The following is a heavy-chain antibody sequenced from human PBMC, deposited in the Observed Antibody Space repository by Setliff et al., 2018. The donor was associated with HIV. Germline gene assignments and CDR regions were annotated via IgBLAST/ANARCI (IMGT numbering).Heavy chain of an antibody. V-gene: IGHV4-34*01. CDR1: GGDLTNHY. D-gene: IGHD6-6*01. CDR3: ARGSDLAARVYFDY. Sequence: PSETLSLTCAVYGGDLTNHYWSWVRQAPGKGLEWIGEITDDGSGTYNPSLKSRVTISSDTSKKQISLQLTSVTAADTAVYYCARGSDLAARVYFDYWGQGTLVTVSS. CDR2: ITDDGSG. J-gene: IGHJ4*02.